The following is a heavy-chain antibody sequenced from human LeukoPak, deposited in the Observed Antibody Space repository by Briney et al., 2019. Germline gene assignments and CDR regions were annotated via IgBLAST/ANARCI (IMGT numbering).Heavy chain of an antibody. CDR2: ISSSSSYI. CDR1: GFTFSSYS. D-gene: IGHD2-15*01. J-gene: IGHJ6*03. Sequence: GGSLRLSCAASGFTFSSYSMNWVRQAPGKGLEWVSSISSSSSYIYYADSVKGRFTISRDNAKNSLYLQMNNLRVEDTAVYYCASFYCSGGSCYQYYYYYYMDVWGKGTTVTISS. CDR3: ASFYCSGGSCYQYYYYYYMDV. V-gene: IGHV3-21*01.